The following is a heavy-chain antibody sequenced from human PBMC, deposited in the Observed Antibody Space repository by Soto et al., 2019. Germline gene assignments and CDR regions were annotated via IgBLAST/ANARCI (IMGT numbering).Heavy chain of an antibody. CDR1: GYTFTSYG. V-gene: IGHV1-18*01. D-gene: IGHD3-22*01. CDR3: ARVRRDYYDSSGYYYGGGYFDY. Sequence: ASVKVSCKASGYTFTSYGISWVRQAPGQGLEWMGWISAYNGNTNYAQKLQGRVTMTTDTSTSTAYMELRSLRSDDTAVYYCARVRRDYYDSSGYYYGGGYFDYWGQ. J-gene: IGHJ4*01. CDR2: ISAYNGNT.